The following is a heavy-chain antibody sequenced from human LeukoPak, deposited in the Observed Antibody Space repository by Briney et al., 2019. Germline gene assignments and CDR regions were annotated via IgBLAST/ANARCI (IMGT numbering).Heavy chain of an antibody. CDR2: IYYSGST. CDR1: GGSISRSSYY. CDR3: ARRPPAAYYYMDV. D-gene: IGHD6-13*01. Sequence: SETLSLTCTVSGGSISRSSYYWGWIRQPPGKGLEWIGSIYYSGSTYYNPSLKSRVTISVDTSKNQFSLKLSSVTAADTAVYYCARRPPAAYYYMDVWGKGTTVTVSS. J-gene: IGHJ6*03. V-gene: IGHV4-39*01.